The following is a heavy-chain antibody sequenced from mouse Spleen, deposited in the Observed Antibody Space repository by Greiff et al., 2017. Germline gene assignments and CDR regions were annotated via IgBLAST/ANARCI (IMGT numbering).Heavy chain of an antibody. J-gene: IGHJ4*01. Sequence: EVQLQQSGPELVKPGASVKIPCKASGYTFTDYNMDWVKQSHGKSLEWIGDINPNNGGTIYNQKFKGKATLTVDKSSSTAYMELRSLTSEDTAVYYCARRGIYPYAMDYWGQGTSVTVSS. CDR3: ARRGIYPYAMDY. D-gene: IGHD2-1*01. V-gene: IGHV1-18*01. CDR1: GYTFTDYN. CDR2: INPNNGGT.